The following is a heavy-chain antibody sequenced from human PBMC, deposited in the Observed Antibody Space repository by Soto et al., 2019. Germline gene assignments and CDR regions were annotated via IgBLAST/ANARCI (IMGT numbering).Heavy chain of an antibody. V-gene: IGHV3-11*06. D-gene: IGHD2-15*01. Sequence: GGSLRHSCAGSGFTFGYSYMSWIRQAPGKGLEWLSYISPGSRYPAYADSVKGRFTISRDNAKRSLYLQMMSLTAEDTAIYYCVRGGGGGLFDPWGQGTMVTVSS. J-gene: IGHJ5*02. CDR3: VRGGGGGLFDP. CDR2: ISPGSRYP. CDR1: GFTFGYSY.